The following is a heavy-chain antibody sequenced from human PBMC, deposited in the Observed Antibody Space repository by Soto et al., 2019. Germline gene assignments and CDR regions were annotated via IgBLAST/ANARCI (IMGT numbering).Heavy chain of an antibody. CDR3: ARTLGSYYYYGMDV. CDR2: IFSNDEK. V-gene: IGHV2-26*01. D-gene: IGHD6-13*01. CDR1: GFSLSSARMG. J-gene: IGHJ6*02. Sequence: QVTLKESGPVLVKPTETLTLTCTVSGFSLSSARMGVSWIRQPPGKALEWLAHIFSNDEKSYSTSLKSRLTISKDTSKSQVVLTMTNMDPVDTATYYCARTLGSYYYYGMDVWGQGTTVTVSS.